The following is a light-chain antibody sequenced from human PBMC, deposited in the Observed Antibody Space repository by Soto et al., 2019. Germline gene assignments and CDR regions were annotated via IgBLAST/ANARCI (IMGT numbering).Light chain of an antibody. CDR1: QSVSSN. V-gene: IGKV3-15*01. CDR3: QQYNNWPPIT. Sequence: EIVMTQSPATLSVSPGERATLSCRASQSVSSNLAWYQQKPGQAHRLLIYGASTRATGIPARFSGSGSVTEFTLTISSLQSEDLAVYYCQQYNNWPPITFGQGTRLEIK. J-gene: IGKJ5*01. CDR2: GAS.